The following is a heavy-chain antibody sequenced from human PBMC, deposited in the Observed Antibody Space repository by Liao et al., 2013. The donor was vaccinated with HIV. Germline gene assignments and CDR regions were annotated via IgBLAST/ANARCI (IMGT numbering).Heavy chain of an antibody. V-gene: IGHV4-61*02. CDR1: GDSIGTDTYY. D-gene: IGHD2-2*02. CDR2: FHSSGTS. CDR3: ARGPTYTSSSGGTFDL. J-gene: IGHJ3*01. Sequence: QVQLQESGPGLANASQTLSLICTVYGDSIGTDTYYWSWIRQPAGKGLEWIGRFHSSGTSTYNPSLQGRVTMSVDTSKNQFSLKLSSVTSADTAVYFCARGPTYTSSSGGTFDLWGQGNWSPSLQ.